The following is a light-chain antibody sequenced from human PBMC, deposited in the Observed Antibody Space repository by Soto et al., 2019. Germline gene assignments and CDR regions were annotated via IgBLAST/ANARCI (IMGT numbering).Light chain of an antibody. CDR1: QSLTSSC. J-gene: IGKJ1*01. V-gene: IGKV3-20*01. CDR2: GAS. Sequence: VLTQYPATLSLSPGERANLSCRARQSLTSSCLAWYQQKPGQAPRLLIHGASSRATGIPDRFSGSGSGTDFTLTISRLEPEDFAVYYCQQYGSSLRTFGQGTKVDIK. CDR3: QQYGSSLRT.